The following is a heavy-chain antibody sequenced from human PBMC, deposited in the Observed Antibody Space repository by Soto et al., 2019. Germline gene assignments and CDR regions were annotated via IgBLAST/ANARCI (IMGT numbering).Heavy chain of an antibody. V-gene: IGHV2-5*02. CDR3: AHRFDWYYFNQ. CDR2: IYWDDDK. J-gene: IGHJ4*02. CDR1: GFSLSTSEVG. D-gene: IGHD3-9*01. Sequence: QITLRESGPTLVKPTQTLTLTCTFSGFSLSTSEVGVGWFRQPPGKALEWLALIYWDDDKRYSPSLKSRLTITNDTSKNRVVLTMTNMDPVDTATYYCAHRFDWYYFNQWGQGTLVTVSS.